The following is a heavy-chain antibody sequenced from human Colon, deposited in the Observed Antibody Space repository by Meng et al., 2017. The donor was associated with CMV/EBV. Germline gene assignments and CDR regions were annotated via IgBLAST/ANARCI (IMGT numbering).Heavy chain of an antibody. CDR3: GKEAVHSGTYIDL. V-gene: IGHV3-43D*03. D-gene: IGHD1-26*01. J-gene: IGHJ4*02. CDR1: GFTFCDFA. CDR2: IVWDGDNT. Sequence: GGSLKLSCTASGFTFCDFAMHWVRQAPGKGLEWVSLIVWDGDNTYDGDSVRGRFTISRDNSKNTLFLQMNNLRIEDSALYFCGKEAVHSGTYIDLWGQGTLVTVSS.